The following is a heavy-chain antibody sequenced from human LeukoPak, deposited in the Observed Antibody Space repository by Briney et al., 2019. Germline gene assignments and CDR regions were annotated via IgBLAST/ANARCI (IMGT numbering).Heavy chain of an antibody. CDR2: INYNGAIT. CDR1: GFTFVDYG. CDR3: ARDRLGPSFSVSHFDL. J-gene: IGHJ4*02. Sequence: PGGSLRLSCATSGFTFVDYGLSWVRRAPGKGLELLCAINYNGAITDYADSVKGRFTISRDNAKNSLYLRMDSLRAEDTALYYCARDRLGPSFSVSHFDLWGQGTLVTVS. V-gene: IGHV3-20*04. D-gene: IGHD3-3*02.